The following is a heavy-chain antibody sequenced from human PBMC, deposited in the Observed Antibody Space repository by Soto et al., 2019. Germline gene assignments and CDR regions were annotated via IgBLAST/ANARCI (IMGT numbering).Heavy chain of an antibody. CDR1: GVSFSGYY. D-gene: IGHD2-2*01. J-gene: IGHJ4*02. CDR2: INHSGST. Sequence: QVQLQQWGAGLLKPSETLSLTCAVYGVSFSGYYWSWIRQPPGKGLEWIGEINHSGSTNYNPSLKSRVTISVDPCKNQFSLKLSYVTVADTDVYYCARSLHGSIVVVPAAQIEKPFDYWGQGPLVTVSS. V-gene: IGHV4-34*01. CDR3: ARSLHGSIVVVPAAQIEKPFDY.